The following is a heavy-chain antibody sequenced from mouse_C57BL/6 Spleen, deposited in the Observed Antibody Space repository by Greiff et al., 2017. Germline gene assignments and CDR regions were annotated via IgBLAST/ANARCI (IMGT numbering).Heavy chain of an antibody. V-gene: IGHV1-15*01. CDR3: TRGVITTGPYYFDY. D-gene: IGHD1-1*01. CDR1: GYTFTDYE. CDR2: IDPETGGT. J-gene: IGHJ2*01. Sequence: SGAELVRPGASVTLSCKASGYTFTDYEMHWVKQTPVHGLEWIGAIDPETGGTAYNQKFKGKAILTADKSSSTAYMELRSLTSEDSAVYYCTRGVITTGPYYFDYWGQGTTLTVSS.